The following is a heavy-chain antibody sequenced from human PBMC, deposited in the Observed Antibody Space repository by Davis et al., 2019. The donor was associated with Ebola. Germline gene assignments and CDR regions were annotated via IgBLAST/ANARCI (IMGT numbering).Heavy chain of an antibody. CDR2: VNSDGSSA. CDR3: TRGGYRSGLDY. V-gene: IGHV3-74*01. Sequence: GGSLRLSCAASGFTFSNYWMHWVRQGPGKGLVWVSRVNSDGSSAVYADSVKGRFTMSRDNAENTLYLQMNSLRVEDTAVYYCTRGGYRSGLDYWGQGILVTVSS. D-gene: IGHD6-19*01. CDR1: GFTFSNYW. J-gene: IGHJ4*02.